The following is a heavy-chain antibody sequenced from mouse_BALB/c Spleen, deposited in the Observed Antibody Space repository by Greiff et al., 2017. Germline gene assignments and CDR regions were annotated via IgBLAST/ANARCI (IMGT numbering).Heavy chain of an antibody. CDR2: INPSSGYT. V-gene: IGHV1-4*01. CDR1: GYTFTSYT. J-gene: IGHJ4*01. Sequence: QVQLKQSGAELARPGASVKMSCKASGYTFTSYTMHWVKQRPGQGLEWIGYINPSSGYTNYNQKFKDKATLTVDKSSSTAYMQLSSPTSEDSAVYYCTRGETGTGAMDYWGQGTSVTVSS. D-gene: IGHD4-1*01. CDR3: TRGETGTGAMDY.